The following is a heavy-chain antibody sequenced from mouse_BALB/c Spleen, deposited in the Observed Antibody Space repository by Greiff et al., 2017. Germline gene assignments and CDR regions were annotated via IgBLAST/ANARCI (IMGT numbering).Heavy chain of an antibody. CDR1: GFNIKDYY. CDR3: ARRSHFDY. V-gene: IGHV14-1*02. J-gene: IGHJ2*01. CDR2: IDPENGNT. Sequence: VHVKQSGAELVRPGALVKLSCKASGFNIKDYYMHWVKQRPEQGLEWIGWIDPENGNTIYDPKFQGKASITADTSSNTAYLQLSSLTSEDTAVYYCARRSHFDYWGQGTTLTVSS.